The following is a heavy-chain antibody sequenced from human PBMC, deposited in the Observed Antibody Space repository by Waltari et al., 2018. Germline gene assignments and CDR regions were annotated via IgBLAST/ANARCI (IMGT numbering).Heavy chain of an antibody. V-gene: IGHV3-21*01. CDR2: ISSRNSYI. CDR1: GFTFSSYD. D-gene: IGHD5-12*01. J-gene: IGHJ4*02. CDR3: ARDGHSGYPTVFDY. Sequence: EVQLVESGGGLVKPGGSLRISCAASGFTFSSYDMNWVRKATGKGLEWVSSISSRNSYIFYADSATGRFTITRDHDKNSLYLQMNSLRAEDTAVYYCARDGHSGYPTVFDYWGQGTLVTVSS.